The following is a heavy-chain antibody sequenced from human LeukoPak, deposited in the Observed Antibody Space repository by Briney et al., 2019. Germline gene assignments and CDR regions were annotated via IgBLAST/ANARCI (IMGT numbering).Heavy chain of an antibody. V-gene: IGHV4-59*08. CDR2: IYYSGST. CDR1: GGSISSYY. J-gene: IGHJ6*03. CDR3: ARGLTIFGVVTALDYYYYMDV. Sequence: SETLSLTCTVSGGSISSYYWSWIRQPPGKGLEWIGYIYYSGSTNYNPSLKSRVTISVDTSKNQFSLKLSSVTAADTAVYYCARGLTIFGVVTALDYYYYMDVWGKGTTVTVSS. D-gene: IGHD3-3*01.